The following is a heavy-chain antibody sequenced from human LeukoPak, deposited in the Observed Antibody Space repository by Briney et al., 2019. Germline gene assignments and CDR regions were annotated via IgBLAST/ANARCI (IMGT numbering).Heavy chain of an antibody. CDR3: AKGMEYYYDSGGDYFDY. CDR1: GFTFSSYA. D-gene: IGHD3-22*01. Sequence: PGGPLRLFCAASGFTFSSYAMSWVRQAPGEGLVWVSAISGSGGSTYYADSVKGRFTISRDNSKNTLYLQMNSLRAEDTAVYYCAKGMEYYYDSGGDYFDYWGQGTLVTVSS. V-gene: IGHV3-23*01. CDR2: ISGSGGST. J-gene: IGHJ4*02.